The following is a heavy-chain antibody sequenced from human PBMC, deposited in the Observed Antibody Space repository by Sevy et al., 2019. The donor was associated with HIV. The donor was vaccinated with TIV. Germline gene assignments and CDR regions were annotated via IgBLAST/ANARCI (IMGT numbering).Heavy chain of an antibody. CDR3: ATHAGIAAAGRVFDY. Sequence: GGSLRLSCVASGFTFSDHYMEWVRQAPGKGLEWVGRTRNKADGYTTEYAASVKGRFTISIVESKNSLYVKMNSLKAEDPAVYSCATHAGIAAAGRVFDYWGQGTLVTVSS. D-gene: IGHD6-13*01. CDR1: GFTFSDHY. V-gene: IGHV3-72*01. CDR2: TRNKADGYTT. J-gene: IGHJ4*02.